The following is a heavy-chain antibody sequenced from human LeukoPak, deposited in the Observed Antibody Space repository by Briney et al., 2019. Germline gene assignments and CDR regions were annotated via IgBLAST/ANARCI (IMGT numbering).Heavy chain of an antibody. CDR2: IKQDGSKK. J-gene: IGHJ4*02. V-gene: IGHV3-7*04. Sequence: GRSLRLSCVASGFPFSSYWMTWVRQAPGKGLEWVANIKQDGSKKSYVDSVKGRFTISRDDAKNSLYLQMNSLRAEDTAIYYCTRVGYIDEGIDYWGQGTLVTVSS. CDR3: TRVGYIDEGIDY. CDR1: GFPFSSYW. D-gene: IGHD5-24*01.